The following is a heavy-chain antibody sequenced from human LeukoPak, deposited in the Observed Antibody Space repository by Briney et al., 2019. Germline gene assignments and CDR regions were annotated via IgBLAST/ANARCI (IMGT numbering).Heavy chain of an antibody. CDR3: AAVSSNFDY. CDR2: IVVGSGNT. J-gene: IGHJ4*02. Sequence: GASVRVSCKAPGFTFTSSAMQWVRQARGQRLEWIGWIVVGSGNTNYAQKFQERVTITRDMSTSTAYMELSSLRSEDTAVYYCAAVSSNFDYWGQGTLVTVSS. D-gene: IGHD3-16*02. V-gene: IGHV1-58*02. CDR1: GFTFTSSA.